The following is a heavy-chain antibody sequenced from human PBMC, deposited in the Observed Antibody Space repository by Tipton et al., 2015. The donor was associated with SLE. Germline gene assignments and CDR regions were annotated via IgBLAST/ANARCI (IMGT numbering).Heavy chain of an antibody. J-gene: IGHJ3*02. CDR3: TTEGSGWYDPSDAFDI. CDR2: IKSKTDGGTT. Sequence: SLRLSCAASGFTFSNAWMSWVRQAPGNGLEWVGRIKSKTDGGTTDYAAPVKGRFTISRDDSKNTLYLQMNSLKTEDTAVYYCTTEGSGWYDPSDAFDIWGQGTMVTVSS. D-gene: IGHD6-19*01. CDR1: GFTFSNAW. V-gene: IGHV3-15*01.